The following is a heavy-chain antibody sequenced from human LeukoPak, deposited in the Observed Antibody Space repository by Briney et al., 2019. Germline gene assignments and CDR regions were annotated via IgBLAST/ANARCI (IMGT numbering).Heavy chain of an antibody. CDR2: IIPILGIA. J-gene: IGHJ4*02. D-gene: IGHD6-19*01. Sequence: ASVKVSCKASGGTFSSYAISWVRQAPGQGLEWMGRIIPILGIANYAQKFQGRVTITADKSTSTAYMELSSLRSEDTAVYYCARGDSSAFFDYWGQGTLVTVSS. CDR1: GGTFSSYA. CDR3: ARGDSSAFFDY. V-gene: IGHV1-69*04.